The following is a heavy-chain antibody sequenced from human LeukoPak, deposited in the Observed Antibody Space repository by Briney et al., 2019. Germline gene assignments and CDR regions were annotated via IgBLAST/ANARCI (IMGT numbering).Heavy chain of an antibody. D-gene: IGHD6-13*01. Sequence: GASVNVSCKASGYTFTSYGISWVRQAPGQGLEWMGWISAYNGNTNYAQKLQGRVTMTTDTSTSTAYMELRSLRSDDTAVYYCARDHSRGIAAAGTFDYWGQGTLVTVSS. CDR1: GYTFTSYG. CDR2: ISAYNGNT. V-gene: IGHV1-18*01. J-gene: IGHJ4*02. CDR3: ARDHSRGIAAAGTFDY.